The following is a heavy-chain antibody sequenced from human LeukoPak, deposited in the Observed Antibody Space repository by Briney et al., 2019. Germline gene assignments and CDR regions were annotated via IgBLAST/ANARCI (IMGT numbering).Heavy chain of an antibody. CDR3: ARDSKDPGWDLDAFDI. V-gene: IGHV1-18*01. Sequence: ASVKVSFKASGYTFTSYVISWVRQAPGQGLEWMGWISAYNGNTNYAQTLQGRVTMTTDTSTSTAYMELRSLRSDDTAVYYCARDSKDPGWDLDAFDIWGQGTMVTVSS. J-gene: IGHJ3*02. CDR1: GYTFTSYV. D-gene: IGHD6-19*01. CDR2: ISAYNGNT.